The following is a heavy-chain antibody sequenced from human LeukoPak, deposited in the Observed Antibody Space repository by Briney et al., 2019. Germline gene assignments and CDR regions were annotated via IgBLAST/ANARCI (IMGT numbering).Heavy chain of an antibody. CDR3: AREGSSSWSGASPAIFDP. J-gene: IGHJ5*02. CDR1: GYTFTSYD. Sequence: ASVKVSCKASGYTFTSYDINWVRQATGQGLEWVGWMNPNSGNTGYAQKFQGRVTMTRNTSISTAYMELSSLRAEDTAVYYCAREGSSSWSGASPAIFDPWGQGTLVTVSS. CDR2: MNPNSGNT. V-gene: IGHV1-8*01. D-gene: IGHD6-13*01.